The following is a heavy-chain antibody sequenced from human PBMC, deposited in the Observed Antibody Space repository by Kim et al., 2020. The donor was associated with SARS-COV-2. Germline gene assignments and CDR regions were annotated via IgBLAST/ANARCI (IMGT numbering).Heavy chain of an antibody. CDR3: ARETFTVWLAPPGAFDI. CDR2: IYYSGST. J-gene: IGHJ3*02. D-gene: IGHD6-19*01. CDR1: GGSISSYY. Sequence: SETLSLTCTVSGGSISSYYWSWIRQPPGKGLEWIGYIYYSGSTNYNPSLKSRVTISVDTSKNQFSLKLSSVTAADTAVYYCARETFTVWLAPPGAFDIWGQGTMVTVSS. V-gene: IGHV4-59*01.